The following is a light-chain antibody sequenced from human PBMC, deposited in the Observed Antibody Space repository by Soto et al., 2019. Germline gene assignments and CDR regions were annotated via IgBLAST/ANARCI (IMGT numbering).Light chain of an antibody. J-gene: IGKJ1*01. Sequence: DIQLTQSPSFLSASVGDRVTISCRASQDVSSHLAWYQQKPGEAPRLLIYNTFTLQRGVPSRFSGSGSGTEITLTISTLQPEDFATYYCQQLYIQHWTFGQGTKVEIK. CDR3: QQLYIQHWT. CDR1: QDVSSH. CDR2: NTF. V-gene: IGKV1-9*01.